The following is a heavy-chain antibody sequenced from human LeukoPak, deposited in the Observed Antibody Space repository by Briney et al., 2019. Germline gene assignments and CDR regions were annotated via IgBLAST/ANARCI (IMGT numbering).Heavy chain of an antibody. CDR1: GFTVSSNS. D-gene: IGHD3-22*01. V-gene: IGHV3-53*01. CDR2: IYSDNT. CDR3: ARDWGPYDSSGSFDY. Sequence: GGSLRLSCTVSGFTVSSNSMSWVRQAPGKGLEWVSFIYSDNTHYSDSVKGRFTISRDNSKNTLYLQMSSLRAEDTAVYYCARDWGPYDSSGSFDYWGQGTLVTVSS. J-gene: IGHJ4*02.